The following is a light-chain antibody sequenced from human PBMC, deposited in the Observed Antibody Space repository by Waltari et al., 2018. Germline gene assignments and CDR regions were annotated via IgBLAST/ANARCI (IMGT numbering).Light chain of an antibody. CDR1: ALPKQY. J-gene: IGLJ3*02. V-gene: IGLV3-25*03. CDR3: QSADSSGTYWL. Sequence: SYELTQPPSVSVSPGQTARVTCSGDALPKQYAYWYQQKPGQAPLLVTYKDSERPSGIPERFSGSSSGTTVTLTISGVKAEDEADYYCQSADSSGTYWLFGGGTTLTVL. CDR2: KDS.